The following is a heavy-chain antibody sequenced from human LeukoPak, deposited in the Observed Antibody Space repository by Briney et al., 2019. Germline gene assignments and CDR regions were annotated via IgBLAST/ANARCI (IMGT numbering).Heavy chain of an antibody. V-gene: IGHV3-23*01. D-gene: IGHD3-3*01. CDR3: AKDNRAFYDFWSGCHGY. J-gene: IGHJ4*02. Sequence: GGSLRLSCAASGFTFSSYAMSWVRQAPGKGLEWVSAISGSGGSTYYADSVKGRFTISRDNSKNTLYLQMNSLRAEDTAVYYCAKDNRAFYDFWSGCHGYWGQGTLVTVSS. CDR2: ISGSGGST. CDR1: GFTFSSYA.